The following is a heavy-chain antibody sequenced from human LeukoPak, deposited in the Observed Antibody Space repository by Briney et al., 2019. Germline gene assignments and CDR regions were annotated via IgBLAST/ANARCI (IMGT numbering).Heavy chain of an antibody. J-gene: IGHJ4*02. V-gene: IGHV1-8*01. CDR3: ARRRGWPNYFGY. CDR2: MNPNSGNT. CDR1: GYTFTNYD. Sequence: ASVKVSCKASGYTFTNYDINWVRQATGQGLEWMGWMNPNSGNTGYAQKFQGRVTMTRNTSITTAYMELSSLRSEDTAVYYCARRRGWPNYFGYWGQGTLVTVSS. D-gene: IGHD6-19*01.